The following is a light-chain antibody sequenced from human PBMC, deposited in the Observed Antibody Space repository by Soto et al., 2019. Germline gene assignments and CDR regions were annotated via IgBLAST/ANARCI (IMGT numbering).Light chain of an antibody. CDR2: EVS. V-gene: IGLV2-14*01. J-gene: IGLJ1*01. CDR3: TSYTSSSTYV. Sequence: QSALTQPPSASGSPGQSVTISCTGTSSDVGDNYVSWYQQHLGKAPKLIIYEVSQRPSGVSHRFSGSKSGNTASLTISGLQAEDEADYYCTSYTSSSTYVFGTGTKVTGL. CDR1: SSDVGDNY.